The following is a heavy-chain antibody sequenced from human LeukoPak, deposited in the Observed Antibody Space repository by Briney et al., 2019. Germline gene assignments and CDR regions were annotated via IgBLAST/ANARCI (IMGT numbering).Heavy chain of an antibody. V-gene: IGHV3-53*01. CDR2: IYGGGST. CDR3: AREMLAAVAAQS. CDR1: GFTVSSNY. J-gene: IGHJ5*02. Sequence: PGGSLRLSCAASGFTVSSNYMSWVRQAPGKGPEWVSVIYGGGSTDYADSVKGRFTISRDNAKNSLYLQMNSLRAEDTAVYYCAREMLAAVAAQSWGQGTLVTVSS. D-gene: IGHD6-19*01.